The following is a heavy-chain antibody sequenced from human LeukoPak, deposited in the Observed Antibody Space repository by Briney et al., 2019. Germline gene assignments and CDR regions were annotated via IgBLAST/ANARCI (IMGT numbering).Heavy chain of an antibody. CDR1: GYTFTGYY. CDR2: INPNSGGT. V-gene: IGHV1-2*02. J-gene: IGHJ4*02. CDR3: ARGPLEWLLSIYFDY. Sequence: GASVKVSCKASGYTFTGYYMHWVRQAPGQGLEWMGWINPNSGGTNYAQKFQGRVTMTRDTSISTAYMELSRLRSDDTAVYYCARGPLEWLLSIYFDYWGQGTLVTVSS. D-gene: IGHD3-3*01.